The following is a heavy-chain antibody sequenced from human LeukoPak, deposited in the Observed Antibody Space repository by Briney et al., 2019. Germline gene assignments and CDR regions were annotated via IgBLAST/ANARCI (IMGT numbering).Heavy chain of an antibody. D-gene: IGHD3-22*01. CDR1: GFTCSIYA. CDR2: ITSRGEST. CDR3: ARDRPNYYGSDGHYYRRDGDY. V-gene: IGHV3-23*01. J-gene: IGHJ4*02. Sequence: GGSLRLSCAASGFTCSIYAMSWVRQAPGKGLQWVSSITSRGESTWYVDSVKGRFTITRENSENTLYLQMHSLRDEDTAVYYCARDRPNYYGSDGHYYRRDGDYWGRGTLVSVSS.